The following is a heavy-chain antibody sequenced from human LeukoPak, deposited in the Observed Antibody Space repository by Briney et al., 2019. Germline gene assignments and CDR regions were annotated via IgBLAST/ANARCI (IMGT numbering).Heavy chain of an antibody. V-gene: IGHV4-39*07. CDR3: ARTGDFPGYAFDI. Sequence: SETLSLTCSVSGDSISSSSSYWGWIRQPPGKGLEWIGSIYYSGSTYYNTSLKSRVTISVDTSKNQFSLKLSSVTAADTAVYYCARTGDFPGYAFDIWGQGTMVTVSS. CDR2: IYYSGST. D-gene: IGHD3-3*01. CDR1: GDSISSSSSY. J-gene: IGHJ3*02.